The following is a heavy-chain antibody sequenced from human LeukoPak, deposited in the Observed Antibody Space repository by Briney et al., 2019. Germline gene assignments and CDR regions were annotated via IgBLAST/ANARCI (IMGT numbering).Heavy chain of an antibody. CDR1: GFTFSSYA. V-gene: IGHV3-48*04. CDR2: ISSSSSTI. J-gene: IGHJ4*02. CDR3: ARELDSSSWYRGY. Sequence: PGGSLRLSCAASGFTFSSYAMSWVRQAPGKGLEWVSYISSSSSTIYYADSVKGRFTISRDNAKNSLYLQMNSLRAEDTAVYYCARELDSSSWYRGYWGQGTLVTVSS. D-gene: IGHD6-13*01.